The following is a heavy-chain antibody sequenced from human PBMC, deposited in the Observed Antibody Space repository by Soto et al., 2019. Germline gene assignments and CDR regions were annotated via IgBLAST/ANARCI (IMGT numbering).Heavy chain of an antibody. CDR2: INAYNGNT. D-gene: IGHD6-19*01. CDR3: ARAPVAGTYFDY. J-gene: IGHJ4*02. Sequence: QVQLVQSGAEVKKPGASVKVSCKASGYTFTSYGISWVRQAPGQGLEWMGWINAYNGNTNYAQKLQGRVTMTTDPSTTTAYMALRSLTSDDTAVFYCARAPVAGTYFDYWGQGTLVTVSS. CDR1: GYTFTSYG. V-gene: IGHV1-18*01.